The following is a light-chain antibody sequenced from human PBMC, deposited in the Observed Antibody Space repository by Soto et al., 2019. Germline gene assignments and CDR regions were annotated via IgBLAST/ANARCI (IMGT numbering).Light chain of an antibody. J-gene: IGLJ2*01. CDR3: SSYAGSNNFVI. CDR2: EVS. Sequence: QSALTQPPSASGSPGQTVTISCTGTSSDIGDYKYVSWHQQHPAKAPKLMIYEVSERPSGVPDRSSGSKSGNTASLTVSGLQAEDEADYYCSSYAGSNNFVIFGGGTKLTVL. V-gene: IGLV2-8*01. CDR1: SSDIGDYKY.